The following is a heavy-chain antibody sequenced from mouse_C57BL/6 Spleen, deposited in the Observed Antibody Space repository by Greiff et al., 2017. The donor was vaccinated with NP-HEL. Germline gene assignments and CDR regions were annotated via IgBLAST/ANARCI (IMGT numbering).Heavy chain of an antibody. CDR3: AKGTTVVADYAMDY. CDR1: GYTFTSYW. V-gene: IGHV1-55*01. CDR2: IYPGSGST. D-gene: IGHD1-1*01. J-gene: IGHJ4*01. Sequence: QVQLQQSGAELVKPGASVKMSCKASGYTFTSYWITWVKQRPGQGLEWIGDIYPGSGSTNYNEKFKSKATLTVDTSSSTAYMQLSSLTSEDSAVYYCAKGTTVVADYAMDYWGQGTSVTVSS.